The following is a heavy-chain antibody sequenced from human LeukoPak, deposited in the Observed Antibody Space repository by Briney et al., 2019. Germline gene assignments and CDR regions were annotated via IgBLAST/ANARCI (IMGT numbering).Heavy chain of an antibody. D-gene: IGHD6-19*01. V-gene: IGHV3-23*01. CDR1: GFTFSSYA. Sequence: PGGSLRLSCAASGFTFSSYAMSWVHQAPGKGLGWVSAISGSGGSTYYADSVKGRFTISRDNSKNTLYLQMNSLRAEDTAVYYCAKDRRAGSRATYPWGQGTLVTVSS. CDR3: AKDRRAGSRATYP. CDR2: ISGSGGST. J-gene: IGHJ5*02.